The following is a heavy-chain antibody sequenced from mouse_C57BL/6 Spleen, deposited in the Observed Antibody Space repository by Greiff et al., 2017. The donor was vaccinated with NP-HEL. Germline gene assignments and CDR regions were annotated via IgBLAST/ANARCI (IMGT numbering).Heavy chain of an antibody. J-gene: IGHJ2*01. CDR1: GYTFTSYW. Sequence: QVQLQQPGAELVKPGASVKLSCKASGYTFTSYWMQWVKQRPGQGLEWIGEIDPSDSYTNYNQKFKGKATLTVDTSSSTAYMQLSSLTSEDSAVYDCARSPRRDYFGDWGQGTTLTVSS. CDR2: IDPSDSYT. CDR3: ARSPRRDYFGD. V-gene: IGHV1-50*01.